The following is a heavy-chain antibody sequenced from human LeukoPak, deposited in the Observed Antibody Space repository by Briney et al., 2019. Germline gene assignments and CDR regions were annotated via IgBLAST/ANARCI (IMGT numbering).Heavy chain of an antibody. CDR1: GFTFSSYA. V-gene: IGHV3-33*08. Sequence: GGSLRLSCAASGFTFSSYAMSWVRQAPGKGPEWVAVIWYDGSNKYYADSVKGRFTIFRDNSKNTLYLQMNSLRAEDTAVYYCARSKDYYDSSGRFDYWGQGTLVTVSS. CDR3: ARSKDYYDSSGRFDY. J-gene: IGHJ4*02. CDR2: IWYDGSNK. D-gene: IGHD3-22*01.